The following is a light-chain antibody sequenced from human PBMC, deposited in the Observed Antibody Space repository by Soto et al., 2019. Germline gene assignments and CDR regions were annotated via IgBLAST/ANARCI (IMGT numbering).Light chain of an antibody. CDR3: SSYTSSSTWV. Sequence: QSALTQPASVSGSPGQSITISCTGTSSDVGGYNYVSWYQQHPGKAPKLMIYEVSNRPSGGSNRFSGSKSGNTASLTISWLQAEYEADYYCSSYTSSSTWVFGGGTKLTVL. CDR2: EVS. V-gene: IGLV2-14*01. CDR1: SSDVGGYNY. J-gene: IGLJ3*02.